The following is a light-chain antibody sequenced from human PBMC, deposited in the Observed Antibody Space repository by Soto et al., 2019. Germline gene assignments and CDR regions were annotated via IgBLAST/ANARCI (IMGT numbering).Light chain of an antibody. CDR3: QQYGSSPFT. Sequence: EIALTQSPATLSLSPGERATLSCGASQSVGSTNLAWYQQKPGLAPRLLIYDTSSRATGIPDRFSGSGSGTDFTLTISRLEPEDFAVYHCQQYGSSPFTFGPGTKVDI. CDR2: DTS. CDR1: QSVGSTN. V-gene: IGKV3D-20*01. J-gene: IGKJ3*01.